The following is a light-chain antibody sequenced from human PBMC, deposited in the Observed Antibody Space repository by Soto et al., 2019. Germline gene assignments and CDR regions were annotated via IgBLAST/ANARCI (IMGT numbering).Light chain of an antibody. V-gene: IGKV1-39*01. Sequence: DIQMTHSPSSLSSSVGDIFTITCRASQSISSYLNWYQQKPGKAPKLLIYAASSLQSGVPSRFSGSGSGTDFTLTISSLQPEDFATYYCQQSYSTPFTFGQGTRLEIK. CDR3: QQSYSTPFT. J-gene: IGKJ5*01. CDR1: QSISSY. CDR2: AAS.